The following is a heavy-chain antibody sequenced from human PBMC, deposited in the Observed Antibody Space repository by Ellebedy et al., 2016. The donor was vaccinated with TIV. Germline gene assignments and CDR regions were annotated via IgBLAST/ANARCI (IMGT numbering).Heavy chain of an antibody. V-gene: IGHV3-7*01. Sequence: GGSLRLXXAASGLTFSSYWMHWVRQAPGKGLEWVANINQDGSVKYYVDSVKGRFTISRDNTKNSLYLQMNSLRAEDTAVYYCARAIGGNSAYWGQGVLVTVFS. D-gene: IGHD4-23*01. CDR1: GLTFSSYW. CDR3: ARAIGGNSAY. J-gene: IGHJ4*02. CDR2: INQDGSVK.